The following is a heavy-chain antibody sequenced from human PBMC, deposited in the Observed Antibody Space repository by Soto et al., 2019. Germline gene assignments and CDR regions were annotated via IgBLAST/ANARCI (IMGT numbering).Heavy chain of an antibody. D-gene: IGHD3-10*01. CDR3: AKFLGAYYYGSGSYYKDYYYYYMDV. V-gene: IGHV3-23*01. CDR1: GFTFSSYA. CDR2: ISGSGGST. Sequence: GGSLRLSCAASGFTFSSYAMSWVRQAPGKGLEWVSAISGSGGSTYYADSVKGRFPISRDNSKNTLYLQMNSLRAEDTAVYYCAKFLGAYYYGSGSYYKDYYYYYMDVWGKGTTVTVSS. J-gene: IGHJ6*03.